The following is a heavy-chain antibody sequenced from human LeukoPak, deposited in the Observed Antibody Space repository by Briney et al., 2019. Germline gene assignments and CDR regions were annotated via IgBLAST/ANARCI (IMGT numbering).Heavy chain of an antibody. Sequence: GESLRISCKGSGYSFTSYWISWVRQMPGKGLEWMGRIDPSDSYTNYSSSFQGHVTISADKSISTAYLQWSSLKASDTAMYYCARLAPPCSGDSCYYYGMDVWGKGTTVTVSS. D-gene: IGHD2-15*01. CDR1: GYSFTSYW. CDR3: ARLAPPCSGDSCYYYGMDV. CDR2: IDPSDSYT. J-gene: IGHJ6*04. V-gene: IGHV5-10-1*01.